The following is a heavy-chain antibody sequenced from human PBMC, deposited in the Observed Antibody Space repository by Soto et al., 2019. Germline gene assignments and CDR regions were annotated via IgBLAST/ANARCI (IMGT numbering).Heavy chain of an antibody. J-gene: IGHJ4*02. D-gene: IGHD3-16*01. CDR1: GYTFTGYY. V-gene: IGHV1-2*04. Sequence: ASVKVSCKASGYTFTGYYMHWVRQAPGQGLEWMGWINPNSGGTNYAQKFQGWVTMTRDTSISTAYMELSSLRSEDTAVYYCARGEYYDYIWGIYWGQGTLVTVSS. CDR2: INPNSGGT. CDR3: ARGEYYDYIWGIY.